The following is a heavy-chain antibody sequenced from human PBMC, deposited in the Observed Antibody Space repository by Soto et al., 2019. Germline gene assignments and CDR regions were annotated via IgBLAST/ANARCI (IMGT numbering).Heavy chain of an antibody. CDR1: GFTFSSYA. CDR2: ISYDGSNK. V-gene: IGHV3-30-3*01. J-gene: IGHJ6*02. D-gene: IGHD3-3*01. CDR3: ARPVLRFLEGGMDV. Sequence: QVQLVESGGGVVQPGRSLRLSCAASGFTFSSYATHWVRQAPGKGLEWVAVISYDGSNKYYADSVKGRFTISRDNSKNTLYLQMNSLRAEDTAVYYCARPVLRFLEGGMDVWGQGTTVTVSS.